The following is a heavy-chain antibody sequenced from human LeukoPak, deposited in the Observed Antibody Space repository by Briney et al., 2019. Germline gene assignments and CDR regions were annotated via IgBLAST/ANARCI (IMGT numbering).Heavy chain of an antibody. V-gene: IGHV4-34*01. J-gene: IGHJ4*02. Sequence: SETLSLTCAVYGGSFRGYYWSWVRQPPGKGLEWIGEINHSGSTNYNPSLKSRVTISVDTSKNQFSLKLSSVTAADTAVYYCARRLDYYDFWSGYAYWGQGTLVTVSS. D-gene: IGHD3-3*01. CDR1: GGSFRGYY. CDR2: INHSGST. CDR3: ARRLDYYDFWSGYAY.